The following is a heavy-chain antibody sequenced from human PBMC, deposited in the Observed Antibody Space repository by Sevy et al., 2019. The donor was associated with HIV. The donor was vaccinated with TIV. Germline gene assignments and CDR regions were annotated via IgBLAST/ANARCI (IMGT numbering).Heavy chain of an antibody. D-gene: IGHD5-18*01. Sequence: GGSLRLSCAASGFAFSAFYMTWIRQSPGKGLEWLSHVDPSGTITFYADSVKGRFTVSRDNAKNSLFLQMHCLRADDTAFYYCGRGDSYGSFWGQGTSVTVSS. CDR3: GRGDSYGSF. V-gene: IGHV3-11*01. J-gene: IGHJ4*02. CDR1: GFAFSAFY. CDR2: VDPSGTIT.